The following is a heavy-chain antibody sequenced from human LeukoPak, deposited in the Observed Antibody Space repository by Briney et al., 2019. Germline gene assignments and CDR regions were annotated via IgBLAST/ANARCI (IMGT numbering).Heavy chain of an antibody. CDR1: GGSISSYY. CDR2: IYYSGST. D-gene: IGHD6-13*01. CDR3: ARDKVTAAHDAFDI. J-gene: IGHJ3*02. Sequence: SETLSLTCTVSGGSISSYYWSWIRQPPGKGLEWIGYIYYSGSTNYNPSLKSRVTMSVDTSKNHFSLKLSSVTAADTAVFYCARDKVTAAHDAFDIWGQGTMVTVSS. V-gene: IGHV4-59*12.